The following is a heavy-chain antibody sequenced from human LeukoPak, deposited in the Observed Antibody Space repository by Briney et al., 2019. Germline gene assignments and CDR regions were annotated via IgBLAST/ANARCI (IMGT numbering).Heavy chain of an antibody. J-gene: IGHJ4*02. CDR1: GYTFTVYY. CDR3: ARPHSYGRFDY. Sequence: ASVKVSCKASGYTFTVYYMHWVRQAPGQGLEWMGRINPNSGGTNYAQKFQGRVAMTRDTSISTAYMELSRLRSDDTAVYYCARPHSYGRFDYWGQGTLVTVSS. CDR2: INPNSGGT. D-gene: IGHD4-17*01. V-gene: IGHV1-2*06.